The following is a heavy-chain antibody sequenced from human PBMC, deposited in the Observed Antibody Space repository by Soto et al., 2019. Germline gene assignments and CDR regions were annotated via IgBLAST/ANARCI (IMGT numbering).Heavy chain of an antibody. D-gene: IGHD3-16*01. V-gene: IGHV3-23*01. CDR1: GFTFGSYA. J-gene: IGHJ6*03. Sequence: EVQLLESGGGLVQPGGSLRLSCAASGFTFGSYAMNWLRQAPGRGLECVSFISGSGRTTYYADSVKGRFTVSRDNSKNPLYLQMNSLRAEDTALYYCAKFRGPSYSYDSMDVWGKGTTVTVSS. CDR2: ISGSGRTT. CDR3: AKFRGPSYSYDSMDV.